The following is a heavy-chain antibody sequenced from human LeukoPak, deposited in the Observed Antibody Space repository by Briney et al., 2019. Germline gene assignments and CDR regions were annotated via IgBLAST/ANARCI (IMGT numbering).Heavy chain of an antibody. CDR2: IYYSGST. D-gene: IGHD4-17*01. J-gene: IGHJ4*02. V-gene: IGHV4-59*08. Sequence: SETLSLTCTVSGGSISSYYWSWIRQPPGKGLEWIGYIYYSGSTNYNPSLKSRVTISVDTSKNQFSLKLSSVTAADTAVYYCASSTVTTPYYFDCWGQGTLVTVSS. CDR1: GGSISSYY. CDR3: ASSTVTTPYYFDC.